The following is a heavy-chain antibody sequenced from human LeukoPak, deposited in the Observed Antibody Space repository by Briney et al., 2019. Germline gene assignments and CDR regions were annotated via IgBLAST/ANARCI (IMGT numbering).Heavy chain of an antibody. Sequence: SETLSLTCTVSGGSISSYYWSWIRQPAGKGLEWIGRIYTSGSTNYNPSLKSRVTMSVDTSKNQFSLKLSSVTAADTAVYYCASNSRVVVAAMGTDAFDIWGQGTMVTVSS. J-gene: IGHJ3*02. CDR2: IYTSGST. CDR3: ASNSRVVVAAMGTDAFDI. V-gene: IGHV4-4*07. D-gene: IGHD2-15*01. CDR1: GGSISSYY.